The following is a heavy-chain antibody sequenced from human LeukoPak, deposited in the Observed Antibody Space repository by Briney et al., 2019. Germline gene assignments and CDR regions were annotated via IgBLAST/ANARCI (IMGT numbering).Heavy chain of an antibody. CDR3: ARDHAYRTDY. J-gene: IGHJ4*02. V-gene: IGHV3-7*01. Sequence: GGSLRLSXXXXXFSFSNDWMCWVRQAPGKGLEWVANINQDESKKYYVDSVRGRFTISRDNAKNSLYLQMSSLRAEDTAVYYCARDHAYRTDYWGQGTLVTVSS. D-gene: IGHD2-2*01. CDR1: XFSFSNDW. CDR2: INQDESKK.